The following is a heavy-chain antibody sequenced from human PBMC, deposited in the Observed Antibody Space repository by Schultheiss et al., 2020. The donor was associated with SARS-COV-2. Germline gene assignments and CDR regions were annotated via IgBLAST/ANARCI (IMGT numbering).Heavy chain of an antibody. CDR2: IYYSGST. CDR1: GGSISSYY. CDR3: ARITMIVVVTTHHDAFDI. D-gene: IGHD3-22*01. J-gene: IGHJ3*02. V-gene: IGHV4-59*08. Sequence: SETLSLTCTVSGGSISSYYWSWIRQHPGKGLEWIGYIYYSGSTYYNPSLKSRVTISVDTSKNQFSLKLSSVTAADTAVYYCARITMIVVVTTHHDAFDIWGQGTMVTVSS.